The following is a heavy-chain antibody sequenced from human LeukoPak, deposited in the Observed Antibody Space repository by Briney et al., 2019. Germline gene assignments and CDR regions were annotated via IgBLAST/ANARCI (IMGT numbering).Heavy chain of an antibody. V-gene: IGHV3-9*01. CDR2: ISWNSGSI. D-gene: IGHD3-10*01. J-gene: IGHJ6*02. CDR1: GFTFDDYA. Sequence: GRSLRLSCAASGFTFDDYAMHWVRQAPGKGLEWVSGISWNSGSIDYADSVKGRFTISRDNAQNSLYLQMNSLRAEDTALYYCAKDTGYFYGSGSYSLGMDVWGQGTTVTVSS. CDR3: AKDTGYFYGSGSYSLGMDV.